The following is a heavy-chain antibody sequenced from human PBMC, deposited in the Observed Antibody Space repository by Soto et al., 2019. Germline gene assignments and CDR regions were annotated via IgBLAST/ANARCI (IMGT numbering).Heavy chain of an antibody. D-gene: IGHD5-12*01. V-gene: IGHV3-21*01. CDR1: GFTFSSYS. CDR2: ISSSSSYI. CDR3: ASRDGYKLAGNY. Sequence: GGSLRLSCAASGFTFSSYSMNWVRQAPGKGLEWVSSISSSSSYIYYADSVKGRFTISRDNAKNSLYLQMNSPRAEDTAVYYCASRDGYKLAGNYWGQGTLVTVSS. J-gene: IGHJ4*02.